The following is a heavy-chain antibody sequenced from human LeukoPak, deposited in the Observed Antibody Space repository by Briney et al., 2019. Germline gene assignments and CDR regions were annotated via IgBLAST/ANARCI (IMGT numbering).Heavy chain of an antibody. CDR2: INPNSGGT. CDR1: GYTFTSYG. J-gene: IGHJ4*02. Sequence: ASVKVSCKASGYTFTSYGISWVRQAPGQGLEWMGWINPNSGGTNYAQKFQGRVTMTRDTSISTAYMELSRLRSDDTAVYYCARDWGGSWYFDYWGQGTLVTVSS. D-gene: IGHD6-13*01. CDR3: ARDWGGSWYFDY. V-gene: IGHV1-2*02.